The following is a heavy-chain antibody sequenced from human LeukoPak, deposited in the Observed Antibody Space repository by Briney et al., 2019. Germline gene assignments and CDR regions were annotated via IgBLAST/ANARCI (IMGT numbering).Heavy chain of an antibody. CDR2: ITSSNTYM. CDR3: ARARIRPYYYDTSGYRNEAFDI. D-gene: IGHD3-22*01. Sequence: TGGSLRLSCVASGFIFSSYSMNWARQAPGKGLEWVSFITSSNTYMYYVDSAKGRFTISRDNAKSSLYLQMYGLRAEDTAVYYCARARIRPYYYDTSGYRNEAFDIWGQGTMVSVSS. V-gene: IGHV3-21*06. CDR1: GFIFSSYS. J-gene: IGHJ3*02.